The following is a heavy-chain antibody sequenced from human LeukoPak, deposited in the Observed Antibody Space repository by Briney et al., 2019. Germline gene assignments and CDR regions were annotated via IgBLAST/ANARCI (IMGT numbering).Heavy chain of an antibody. CDR3: ARDSAARGSSSVGI. CDR1: GGPFSGYY. Sequence: SETLSLTCAVYGGPFSGYYWSWIRQPPVKGLEWIGEINHSGSANHNPSLKSRVTMSPDTSRNQFSLKLKSVTAADTAVYYCARDSAARGSSSVGIWGQGTLVTVSS. J-gene: IGHJ4*02. V-gene: IGHV4-34*01. CDR2: INHSGSA. D-gene: IGHD6-13*01.